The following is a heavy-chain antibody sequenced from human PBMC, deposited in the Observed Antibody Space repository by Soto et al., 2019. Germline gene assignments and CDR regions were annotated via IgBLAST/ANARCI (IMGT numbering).Heavy chain of an antibody. CDR3: AREALVRGVNYYCYYYGMDV. CDR2: ISHSGST. J-gene: IGHJ6*02. D-gene: IGHD3-10*01. Sequence: QVQLQQWGAGLLKPSETLSLTCAVYGGSFSGYYWSWIRQPPGKGLEWIGAISHSGSTNYNPSLKSRVTISVDTSKTQFSLKLSAVTAADTAVYYCAREALVRGVNYYCYYYGMDVWGQGTTVTVSS. V-gene: IGHV4-34*01. CDR1: GGSFSGYY.